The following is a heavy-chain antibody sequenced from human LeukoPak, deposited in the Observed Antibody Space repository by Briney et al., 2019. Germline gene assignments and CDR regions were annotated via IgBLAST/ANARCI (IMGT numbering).Heavy chain of an antibody. D-gene: IGHD4-17*01. CDR1: GFTFSSYW. CDR2: INSDGSST. Sequence: GGSLRLSCAASGFTFSSYWMHWVRQAPGKGLVWVSRINSDGSSTSYADSVKGRFTMSRDNAKNTLYLQMNSLRAEDTAVYYCASTDYYYYYMDVWGKGTTVTVSS. J-gene: IGHJ6*03. V-gene: IGHV3-74*01. CDR3: ASTDYYYYYMDV.